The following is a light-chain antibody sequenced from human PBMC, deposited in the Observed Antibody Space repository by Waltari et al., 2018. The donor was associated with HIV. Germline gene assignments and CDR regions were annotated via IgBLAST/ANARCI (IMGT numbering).Light chain of an antibody. CDR3: QQRRNWPKT. J-gene: IGKJ1*01. CDR2: DAS. Sequence: EIVLTQSPATLSLSPGERATLSCRASQSVSSYLAWYQQKPGQAPRLLIYDASNRATGIPPRFSGSGSGTDFTLTISSLESEDFAVYYCQQRRNWPKTFGQGTKVEIK. CDR1: QSVSSY. V-gene: IGKV3-11*01.